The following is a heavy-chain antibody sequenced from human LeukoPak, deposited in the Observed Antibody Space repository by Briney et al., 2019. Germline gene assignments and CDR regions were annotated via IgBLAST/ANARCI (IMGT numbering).Heavy chain of an antibody. J-gene: IGHJ6*03. D-gene: IGHD6-6*01. V-gene: IGHV3-49*04. CDR2: IRSKAYGGTT. Sequence: GGSLRLSCAASGFAFSSYSMNWVRQAPGKGLEWVGFIRSKAYGGTTEYAASVKGRFTISRDDSKSIAYLQMNSLKTEDTAVYYSSSSPGGYYYMDVWGKGTTVTVSS. CDR1: GFAFSSYS. CDR3: SSSPGGYYYMDV.